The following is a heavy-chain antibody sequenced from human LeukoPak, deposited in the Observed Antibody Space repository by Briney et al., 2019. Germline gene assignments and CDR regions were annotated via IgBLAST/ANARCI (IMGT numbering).Heavy chain of an antibody. D-gene: IGHD2-2*01. Sequence: GGSLRLSCAASGFTFSSYAMSWVRQAPGKGLEWVSAIGGSGGSTFYADSVKGRFTISRDNSKNTLYLQMNSLRAEDTAVYYCAKDRGSSSFSLDYWGQGTLVTVSS. J-gene: IGHJ4*02. CDR2: IGGSGGST. V-gene: IGHV3-23*01. CDR1: GFTFSSYA. CDR3: AKDRGSSSFSLDY.